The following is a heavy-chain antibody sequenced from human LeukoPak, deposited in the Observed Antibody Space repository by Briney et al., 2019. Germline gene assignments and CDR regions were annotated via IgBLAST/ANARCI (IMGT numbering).Heavy chain of an antibody. CDR2: INHSGST. J-gene: IGHJ2*01. D-gene: IGHD2-2*01. CDR1: GGSLSGYY. Sequence: PSETLSLTCAVYGGSLSGYYWSWIRQPPGKGLEWIGEINHSGSTNYNPSLKSRVTISVDTSKNQFSLKLSSVTAADTAVYYCASYAKDIVVLPAASIYWYFDLWGRGTLVTVSS. V-gene: IGHV4-34*01. CDR3: ASYAKDIVVLPAASIYWYFDL.